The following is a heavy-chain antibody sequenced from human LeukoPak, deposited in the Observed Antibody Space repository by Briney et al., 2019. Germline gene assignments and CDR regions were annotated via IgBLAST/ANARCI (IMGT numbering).Heavy chain of an antibody. J-gene: IGHJ4*02. CDR3: VKALGNIVGTTTYFDY. D-gene: IGHD1-26*01. CDR1: GFTFRSYL. CDR2: ISSNGGST. V-gene: IGHV3-64D*06. Sequence: GGSLRLSCSASGFTFRSYLMHWVRQAPGKGLEYASAISSNGGSTYYTDSVKGRFTISRDNSKNTLFLQMSSLRVEDTAVYYCVKALGNIVGTTTYFDYWGQGTLVTVSS.